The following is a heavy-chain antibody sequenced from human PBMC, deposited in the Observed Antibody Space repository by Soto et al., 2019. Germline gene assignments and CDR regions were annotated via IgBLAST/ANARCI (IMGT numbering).Heavy chain of an antibody. CDR1: GGTFSRYT. J-gene: IGHJ5*02. CDR3: ARDGPSSNWFDP. Sequence: SVKVSCKASGGTFSRYTMRGGRKAPGQGLEWMVGLIPIFGTANYAQKFQGRVTITADKSTSTAYMELSSLRSEDTAVYYCARDGPSSNWFDPWGQGTLVTVSS. V-gene: IGHV1-69*06. CDR2: LIPIFGTA.